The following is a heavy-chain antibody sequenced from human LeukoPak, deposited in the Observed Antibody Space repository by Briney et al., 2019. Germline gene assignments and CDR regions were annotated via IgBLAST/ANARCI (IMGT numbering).Heavy chain of an antibody. J-gene: IGHJ6*03. V-gene: IGHV3-30*02. CDR3: AKSRRMAYCYMDI. D-gene: IGHD2-8*01. CDR2: IRYEGCNK. CDR1: GFTFSSYG. Sequence: GGPLRLSCAASGFTFSSYGMHWVRQAPGKGLECVSYIRYEGCNKYYADSVKGRFTISRDNSKITLYPHIHSLRADDTAAYYCAKSRRMAYCYMDIWGKGTTVTVSS.